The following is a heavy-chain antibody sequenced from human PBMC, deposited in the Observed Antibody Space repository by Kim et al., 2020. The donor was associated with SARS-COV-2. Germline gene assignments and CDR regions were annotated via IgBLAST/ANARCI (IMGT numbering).Heavy chain of an antibody. CDR3: ARERERWLQLPDY. J-gene: IGHJ4*02. CDR2: ISSSSSYI. Sequence: GGSLRLSCAASGFTFSSYSMNWVRQAPGKGLEWVSSISSSSSYIYYADSVKGRFTISRDNAKNSLYLQMNSLRAEDTAVYYCARERERWLQLPDYWGQGTLVTVSS. V-gene: IGHV3-21*01. CDR1: GFTFSSYS. D-gene: IGHD5-12*01.